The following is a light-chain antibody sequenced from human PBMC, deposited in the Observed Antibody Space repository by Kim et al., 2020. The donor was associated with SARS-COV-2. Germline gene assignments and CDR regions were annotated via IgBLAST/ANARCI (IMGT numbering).Light chain of an antibody. CDR2: WAS. CDR1: QSVLYSSNNKNY. CDR3: QQYYSTPFT. V-gene: IGKV4-1*01. Sequence: ATINCKSSQSVLYSSNNKNYLAWYQQKPGQPPKLLIYWASTRESGVSDRFSGSGSGTDFTLTISSLQAEDVAVYYCQQYYSTPFTFGPGTKVDIK. J-gene: IGKJ3*01.